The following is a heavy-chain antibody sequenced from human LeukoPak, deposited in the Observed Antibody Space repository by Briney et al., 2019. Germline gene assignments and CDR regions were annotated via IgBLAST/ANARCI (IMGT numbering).Heavy chain of an antibody. CDR3: ARDYYYDSSGYYGELDYYYYGMDV. V-gene: IGHV4-61*02. Sequence: PSETLSLTCTVSGGSISSGSYYWSWIRQPAGKGLEWIGRIYTSGSTNYNPSLKSRVTISVDTSKNQFSLKLSSATAADTAVYYCARDYYYDSSGYYGELDYYYYGMDVWGQGTTVTVSS. J-gene: IGHJ6*02. D-gene: IGHD3-22*01. CDR2: IYTSGST. CDR1: GGSISSGSYY.